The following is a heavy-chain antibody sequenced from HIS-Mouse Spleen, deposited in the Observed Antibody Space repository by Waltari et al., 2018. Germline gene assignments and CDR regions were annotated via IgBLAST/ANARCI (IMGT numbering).Heavy chain of an antibody. V-gene: IGHV3-30*18. CDR1: GVTGSSNY. Sequence: VPMVETGGGLIQPGGSLRLPCAGSGVTGSSNYVHWVLQAPGKGLEWVAVISYDGSNKYYADSVKGRFTISRDNSKNTLYLQMNSLRAEDTAVYYCAKVGITMVRGVIDYWGQGTLVTVSS. CDR2: ISYDGSNK. D-gene: IGHD3-10*01. J-gene: IGHJ4*02. CDR3: AKVGITMVRGVIDY.